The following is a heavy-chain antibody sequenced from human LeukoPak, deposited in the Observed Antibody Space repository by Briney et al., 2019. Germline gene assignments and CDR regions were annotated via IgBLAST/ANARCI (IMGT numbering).Heavy chain of an antibody. J-gene: IGHJ3*02. Sequence: GGSLRLSCAASGFTLSYYWMSWVRQAPGKGLEWVANIQEDGSNRYYVGSVKGRFTISRDNAKNSVYLQMNSLRAEDTAVYYCARGARGTRAAFDIWGQGTMVTVS. CDR2: IQEDGSNR. D-gene: IGHD1-1*01. CDR3: ARGARGTRAAFDI. V-gene: IGHV3-7*01. CDR1: GFTLSYYW.